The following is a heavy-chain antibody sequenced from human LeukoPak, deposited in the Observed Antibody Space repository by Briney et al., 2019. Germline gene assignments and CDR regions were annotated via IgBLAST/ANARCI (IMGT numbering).Heavy chain of an antibody. Sequence: GGSLRLSCVASGLSFSRHWMSWVRQAPGKALEWVGNVQPDGSEQYPVDSVKGRFTISRDNARNSLFLHMNSLRVEDTAVYYCASQSFARFDPWGQGTLVTVSS. J-gene: IGHJ5*02. CDR1: GLSFSRHW. V-gene: IGHV3-7*01. D-gene: IGHD3-16*01. CDR2: VQPDGSEQ. CDR3: ASQSFARFDP.